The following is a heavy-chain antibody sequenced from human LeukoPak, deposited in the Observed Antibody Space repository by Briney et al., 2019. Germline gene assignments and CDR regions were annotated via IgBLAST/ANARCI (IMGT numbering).Heavy chain of an antibody. V-gene: IGHV4-61*05. CDR1: DDSIRGSIYY. CDR2: IYYSGST. J-gene: IGHJ4*02. D-gene: IGHD1-7*01. Sequence: SETLSLTCTVSDDSIRGSIYYWSWIRQPPGKGLEWIGYIYYSGSTNYNPSLKSRVTISVDTSKNQFSLKLSSVTAADTAVYYCARAITYNWNYVGRFDYWGQGTLVTVSS. CDR3: ARAITYNWNYVGRFDY.